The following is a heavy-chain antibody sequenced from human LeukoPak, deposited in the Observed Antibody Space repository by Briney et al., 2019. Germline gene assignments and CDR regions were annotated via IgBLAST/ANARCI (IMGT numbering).Heavy chain of an antibody. CDR1: GDFISAFY. V-gene: IGHV4-59*01. CDR2: VYYSGST. CDR3: ASNTGTVFDY. D-gene: IGHD7-27*01. J-gene: IGHJ4*02. Sequence: SETLSLTCTVSGDFISAFYWSWIRQPPGKGLEWIGYVYYSGSTEYNPSLRSRVTISLEMSKRQFSLNLTSVPAADTAVYYCASNTGTVFDYWGQGAPVTVSS.